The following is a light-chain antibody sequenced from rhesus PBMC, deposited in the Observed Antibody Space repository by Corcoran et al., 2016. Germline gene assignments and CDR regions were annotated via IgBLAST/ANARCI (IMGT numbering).Light chain of an antibody. J-gene: IGKJ4*01. CDR3: QQYNSLSLT. CDR2: YAT. Sequence: DIQMTQSPSSVSASVGDRVTITCRASKGISSFLAWYQQKPGKAPKLLIYYATALQRGVPKRFSGNGSVTEFTLTISRLQPEDFANYYWQQYNSLSLTFDRGTKVEIK. V-gene: IGKV1-25*01. CDR1: KGISSF.